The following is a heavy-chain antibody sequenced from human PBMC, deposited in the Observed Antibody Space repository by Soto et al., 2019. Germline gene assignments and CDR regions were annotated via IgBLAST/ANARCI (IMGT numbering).Heavy chain of an antibody. V-gene: IGHV3-48*03. CDR3: ARAAGYCSSTSCYRWQYFEY. CDR2: ISCRGSTI. J-gene: IGHJ4*02. D-gene: IGHD2-2*01. Sequence: PGGSLRLSCAASGFNFSRYQMKWVRHAPGKGLEWVSYISCRGSTIYYADFVKGRFTIFRDXAKNSLYLQMNSLRAEDKAVYYCARAAGYCSSTSCYRWQYFEYGGQGALVTVSS. CDR1: GFNFSRYQ.